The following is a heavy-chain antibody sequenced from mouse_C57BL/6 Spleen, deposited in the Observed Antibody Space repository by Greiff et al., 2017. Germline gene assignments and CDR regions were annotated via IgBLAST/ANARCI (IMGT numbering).Heavy chain of an antibody. J-gene: IGHJ3*01. CDR1: GYTFTEYT. D-gene: IGHD2-4*01. Sequence: QVQLKQSGAELVKPGASVKLSCKASGYTFTEYTIHWVKQRSGQGLEWIGWFYPGSGSIKYNEKFKDKATLTADKSSSTVYMELSRLTSEDSAVYFCARHEGRMITTGAWFAYWGQGTLVTVSA. V-gene: IGHV1-62-2*01. CDR2: FYPGSGSI. CDR3: ARHEGRMITTGAWFAY.